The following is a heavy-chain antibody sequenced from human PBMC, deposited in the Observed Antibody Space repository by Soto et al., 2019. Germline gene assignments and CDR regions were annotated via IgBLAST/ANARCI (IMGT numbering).Heavy chain of an antibody. Sequence: ASVKVSCKASGNTFTSYDINWVRQATGHGLEWMGWINPNSGNIGYAQKFQARVTMTRDTAIRTAYMAVSRLRFDDTAVYYCARGRDSGSYYLLYYWGQGTLVTVS. CDR2: INPNSGNI. CDR1: GNTFTSYD. V-gene: IGHV1-8*01. J-gene: IGHJ4*02. D-gene: IGHD3-10*01. CDR3: ARGRDSGSYYLLYY.